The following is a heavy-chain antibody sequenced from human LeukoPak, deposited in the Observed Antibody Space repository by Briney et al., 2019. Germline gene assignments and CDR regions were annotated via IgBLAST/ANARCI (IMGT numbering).Heavy chain of an antibody. CDR3: AKNRVVAPATTTIFDY. J-gene: IGHJ4*02. D-gene: IGHD2-2*01. V-gene: IGHV3-30*02. CDR2: IRYDGNNK. Sequence: PGGSLRLSYAASGFTFSSYDMHWVRQAPGKGLEWVAFIRYDGNNKYYADSVKGRFIISRDNSKNTLYLQLNSLRAEDTAVYYCAKNRVVAPATTTIFDYWCQGTLVTVSS. CDR1: GFTFSSYD.